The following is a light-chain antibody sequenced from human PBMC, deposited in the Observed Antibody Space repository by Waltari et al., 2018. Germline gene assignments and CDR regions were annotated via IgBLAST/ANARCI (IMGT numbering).Light chain of an antibody. V-gene: IGKV4-1*01. J-gene: IGKJ2*01. CDR2: WAS. Sequence: DIVMTQSPDSLTVSLGERATINCQSSQNLLFRSTNKNYLAWYQQKPGQPPKLLFYWASTRESGVPDRFSGSGSGTDFTLTISSLQAEDVAVYYCQQYFSVPETFGQGTKLEIK. CDR3: QQYFSVPET. CDR1: QNLLFRSTNKNY.